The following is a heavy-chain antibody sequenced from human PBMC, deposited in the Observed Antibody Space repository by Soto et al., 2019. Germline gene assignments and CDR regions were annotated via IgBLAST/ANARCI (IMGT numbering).Heavy chain of an antibody. Sequence: QITLNESGPTQVKPRQTLTLTCTFSGFSLTTSGVGVGWIRQSPRKAPEWLALIYWDDDKRYSPSLKRRLTITKDTPKNQVVLTMADLDPVDTATYYCAHRVLRTVFGLVTTTAIYFDFWGQGTPVAVSS. J-gene: IGHJ4*02. CDR1: GFSLTTSGVG. D-gene: IGHD3-3*01. CDR3: AHRVLRTVFGLVTTTAIYFDF. V-gene: IGHV2-5*02. CDR2: IYWDDDK.